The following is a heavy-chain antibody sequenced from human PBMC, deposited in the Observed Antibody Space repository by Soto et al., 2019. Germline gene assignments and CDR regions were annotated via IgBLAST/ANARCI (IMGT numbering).Heavy chain of an antibody. CDR2: IYHSGST. CDR3: ARTYDFWSGYYPTEPYYWYFDL. V-gene: IGHV4-4*02. D-gene: IGHD3-3*01. CDR1: SGSISSSNW. Sequence: PSETLSLTCAVSSGSISSSNWWSWVRQPPGKGLEWIGEIYHSGSTNYNPSLKSRVTISVDKSKNQFSLKLSSVTAADTAVYYCARTYDFWSGYYPTEPYYWYFDLWGRGTLVTVSS. J-gene: IGHJ2*01.